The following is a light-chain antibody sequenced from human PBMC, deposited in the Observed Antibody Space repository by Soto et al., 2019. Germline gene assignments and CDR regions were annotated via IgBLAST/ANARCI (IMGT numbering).Light chain of an antibody. CDR1: QSVSSSY. Sequence: EIVLTQSPGTLSLSPGERATLSCRASQSVSSSYLDWYQQKPGQAPGLLIYGASSRATGIPDRFSGSGSGTDFTLTISRLEPEDFAVYYCQQYGSSPLTFGPGTKVDIK. J-gene: IGKJ3*01. CDR2: GAS. CDR3: QQYGSSPLT. V-gene: IGKV3-20*01.